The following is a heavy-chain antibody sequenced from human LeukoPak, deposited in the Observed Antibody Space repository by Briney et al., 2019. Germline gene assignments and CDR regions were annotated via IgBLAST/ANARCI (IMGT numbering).Heavy chain of an antibody. D-gene: IGHD5-24*01. CDR2: INPSGGSA. V-gene: IGHV1-46*01. CDR3: ARVSGDGYNDY. Sequence: ASVKVSCKASGYTFTGYYMHWVRQAPGQGLEWMGIINPSGGSASYAQKFQGRVAMTRDTSTSTVYMELSSLRSEDTAVYYCARVSGDGYNDYWGQGTLVTVSS. J-gene: IGHJ4*02. CDR1: GYTFTGYY.